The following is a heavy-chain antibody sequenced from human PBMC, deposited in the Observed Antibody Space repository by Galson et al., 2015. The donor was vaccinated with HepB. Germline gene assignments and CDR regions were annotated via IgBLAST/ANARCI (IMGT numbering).Heavy chain of an antibody. CDR2: VSGSAVST. D-gene: IGHD6-13*01. Sequence: SLRLSCAASGFTFKNYAMSWVRQAPGKGLEWVSAVSGSAVSTYYAGSVKGRFTISRDNSKNTLYLQMNSLTAEDTAVYYCAKDGGTWSPGDYKYYMDVWGKGTTVTVSS. V-gene: IGHV3-23*01. J-gene: IGHJ6*03. CDR3: AKDGGTWSPGDYKYYMDV. CDR1: GFTFKNYA.